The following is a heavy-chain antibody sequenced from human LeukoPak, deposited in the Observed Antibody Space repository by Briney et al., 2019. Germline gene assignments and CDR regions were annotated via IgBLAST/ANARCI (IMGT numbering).Heavy chain of an antibody. CDR3: ARDFGSGWYYFDY. J-gene: IGHJ4*02. Sequence: PSETLSLTCTVSGGSVSSGSYYWSWIRQPPGKGLEWIGYIYYSGSTNYNPSLKSRVTISVDTSKNQFSLKLSSVTAADTAVYYCARDFGSGWYYFDYWGQGTLVTVSS. CDR2: IYYSGST. D-gene: IGHD6-19*01. CDR1: GGSVSSGSYY. V-gene: IGHV4-61*01.